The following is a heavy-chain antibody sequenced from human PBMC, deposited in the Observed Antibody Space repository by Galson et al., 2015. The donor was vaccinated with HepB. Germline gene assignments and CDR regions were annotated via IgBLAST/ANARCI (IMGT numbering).Heavy chain of an antibody. J-gene: IGHJ4*02. D-gene: IGHD3/OR15-3a*01. CDR2: VYYSGTT. CDR3: ARHLVGRHNSPLGH. CDR1: GGSVSSSSYC. V-gene: IGHV4-39*01. Sequence: ETLSLTCTVSGGSVSSSSYCWGWIRQPPGKGLEWIGSVYYSGTTYYNPSLRSRLTISVDTSRNQFSLRLTSVTATDAAVYYCARHLVGRHNSPLGHWGQGTLVTVSS.